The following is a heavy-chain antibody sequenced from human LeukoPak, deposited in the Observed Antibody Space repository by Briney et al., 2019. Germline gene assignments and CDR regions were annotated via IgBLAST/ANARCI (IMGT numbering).Heavy chain of an antibody. CDR3: ARGITMVRGVISPYYFDY. Sequence: PSETLSLTCTVSGGSISSYYWSWIRQPPGKGLEWIGSIYHSGSTYYNPSLKSRVTISVDTSKNQFSLKLSSVTAADTAVYYCARGITMVRGVISPYYFDYWGQGTLVTVSS. D-gene: IGHD3-10*01. CDR1: GGSISSYY. J-gene: IGHJ4*02. CDR2: IYHSGST. V-gene: IGHV4-38-2*02.